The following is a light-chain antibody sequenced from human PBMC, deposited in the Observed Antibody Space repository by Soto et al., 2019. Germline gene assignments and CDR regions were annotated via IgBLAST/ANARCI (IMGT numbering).Light chain of an antibody. Sequence: PGERATLSCGASQSVRSNYVAWFQQKPGLAPRLLIYDASSRATGIPDRFRGSGSGTDFTLTISRREPEDFAVYYCQQYGTSPFTFGPGTNVYI. J-gene: IGKJ3*01. CDR2: DAS. CDR1: QSVRSNY. V-gene: IGKV3D-20*01. CDR3: QQYGTSPFT.